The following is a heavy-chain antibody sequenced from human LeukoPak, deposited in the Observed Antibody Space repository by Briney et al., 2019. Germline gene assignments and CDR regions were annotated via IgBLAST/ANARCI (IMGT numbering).Heavy chain of an antibody. J-gene: IGHJ4*02. CDR2: ISGSGDST. V-gene: IGHV3-23*01. D-gene: IGHD6-13*01. CDR3: VKDMKIKAAGYYFDY. CDR1: GFTFSNYA. Sequence: GGSLRLSCAASGFTFSNYAMSWVRQAPGLGLEWVSAISGSGDSTYYADSVRGRFTISRDNSKNTVYLQMNSLRAEDTAVFYCVKDMKIKAAGYYFDYWGQGTLVTVSS.